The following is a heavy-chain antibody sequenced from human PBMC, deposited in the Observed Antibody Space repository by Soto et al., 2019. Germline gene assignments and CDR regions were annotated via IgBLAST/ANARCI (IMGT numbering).Heavy chain of an antibody. CDR2: IWYDGSNK. V-gene: IGHV3-33*01. Sequence: GGSLSLSCAASGFTFSSYGMHWVRQAPGKGLEWVAVIWYDGSNKYYADSVKGRFTISRDNSKNTLYLQMNSLRAEDTAVYYCARERSSSSGVPRFRFDPWGQGTLVTVSS. J-gene: IGHJ5*02. CDR3: ARERSSSSGVPRFRFDP. CDR1: GFTFSSYG. D-gene: IGHD6-6*01.